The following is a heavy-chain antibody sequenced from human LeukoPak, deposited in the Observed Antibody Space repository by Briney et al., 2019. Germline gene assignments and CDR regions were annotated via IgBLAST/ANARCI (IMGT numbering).Heavy chain of an antibody. CDR2: IRQDGNEE. V-gene: IGHV3-7*01. Sequence: GGSLRLSCAASGFTFSSYWMRWVRQAPGKGLEWVASIRQDGNEEYYVESVEGRFTISRDNAKNSLFLQMSSLRAEDTAVYYCVRRLGYYDSSGYYGDHWGQGSLVTVSS. D-gene: IGHD3-22*01. CDR3: VRRLGYYDSSGYYGDH. CDR1: GFTFSSYW. J-gene: IGHJ5*02.